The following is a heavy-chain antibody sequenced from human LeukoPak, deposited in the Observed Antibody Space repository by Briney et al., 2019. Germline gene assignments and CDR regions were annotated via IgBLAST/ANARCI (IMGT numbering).Heavy chain of an antibody. CDR1: GGAFSGYY. J-gene: IGHJ4*02. CDR2: IFYNGIT. Sequence: SETLSLTCAVYGGAFSGYYWSWIRQPPGKGLEWVGYIFYNGITNYNPSLASRVSISIDTSKNQFSLRLRSVTAADTATYYCARDRGSGWEPFDSWGQGTLVTVSS. V-gene: IGHV4-59*01. D-gene: IGHD6-19*01. CDR3: ARDRGSGWEPFDS.